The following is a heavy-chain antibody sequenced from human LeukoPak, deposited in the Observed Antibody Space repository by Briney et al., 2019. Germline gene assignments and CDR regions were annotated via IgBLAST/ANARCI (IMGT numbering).Heavy chain of an antibody. V-gene: IGHV3-23*01. J-gene: IGHJ4*02. CDR3: AKDGGLWVSAHWGDS. CDR2: ISSSGSGGNT. CDR1: GVTLSNYA. D-gene: IGHD7-27*01. Sequence: GGSLRHSCVASGVTLSNYAMSWARQAPGKGLEWVSGISSSGSGGNTYYADSVKGRFTISRDNSKNTLFLQMNSLRAEDTAVYYCAKDGGLWVSAHWGDSWGRGTLVTVSS.